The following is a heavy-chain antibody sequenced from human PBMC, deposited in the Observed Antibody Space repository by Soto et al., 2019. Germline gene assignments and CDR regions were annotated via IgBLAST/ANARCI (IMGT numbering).Heavy chain of an antibody. CDR1: GYSFTGYY. D-gene: IGHD1-26*01. CDR3: ARWVGASNWFDP. CDR2: INTNSGGT. V-gene: IGHV1-2*04. Sequence: QVQLVQSGAEVKEPGASVKVSCKASGYSFTGYYMHWVRQAPGQGLEWMGWINTNSGGTTYAQEFQGWVTMTRDTSINTAYMELSGPTSDDTAVYYCARWVGASNWFDPWGQGTLVTVSS. J-gene: IGHJ5*02.